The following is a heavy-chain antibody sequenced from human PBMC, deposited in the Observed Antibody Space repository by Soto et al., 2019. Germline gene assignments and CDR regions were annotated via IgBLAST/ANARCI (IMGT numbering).Heavy chain of an antibody. D-gene: IGHD4-17*01. Sequence: QVQLVQSGAEVRKPGASVRLSCETSGYNFNQYYIHWVRQAPGQGLEWMGIINLRGGTTEYAHKFRGRVTVTGDTSSSTAYMQLSSLRPDDTAVYFCARGPDDSDVPRWDYWGQGTLVTVSS. J-gene: IGHJ4*02. CDR2: INLRGGTT. CDR1: GYNFNQYY. CDR3: ARGPDDSDVPRWDY. V-gene: IGHV1-46*02.